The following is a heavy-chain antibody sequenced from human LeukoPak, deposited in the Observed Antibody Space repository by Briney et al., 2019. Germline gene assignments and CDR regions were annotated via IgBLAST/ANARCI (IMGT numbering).Heavy chain of an antibody. J-gene: IGHJ3*01. CDR2: IKYDGIEK. V-gene: IGHV3-7*04. D-gene: IGHD2-2*01. CDR3: ASDTVVVPQGDAFGL. CDR1: GFTFSTYW. Sequence: GGSLRLSCAASGFTFSTYWMAWVRQVPGKRLEWVANIKYDGIEKYHVDSVKGRFTISRDNAKNSLYLQMNSLRTEDTAVYYCASDTVVVPQGDAFGLWGQGTMVTVSS.